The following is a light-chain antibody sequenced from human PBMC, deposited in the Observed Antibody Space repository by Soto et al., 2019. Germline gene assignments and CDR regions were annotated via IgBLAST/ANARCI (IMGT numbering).Light chain of an antibody. J-gene: IGLJ3*02. CDR1: SSNIGVYNY. Sequence: QSALTQPASVSGSPGQSITISCTGTSSNIGVYNYVSWFQHHPGKAPKVIIYDVINRPSGVSTRFSGSKSGSTASLTISGLQADDEADYYCKSYTSGSTWVFGGGTKVTVL. CDR2: DVI. V-gene: IGLV2-14*03. CDR3: KSYTSGSTWV.